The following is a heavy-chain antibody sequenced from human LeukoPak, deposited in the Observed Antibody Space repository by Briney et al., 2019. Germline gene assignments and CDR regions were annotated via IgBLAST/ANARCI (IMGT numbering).Heavy chain of an antibody. CDR2: IFYTGGT. CDR3: ARVGDWNDLVY. V-gene: IGHV4-59*01. Sequence: SETLSLTCTVSGGSLNNYYWTWIRQSPGKGLEWTGYIFYTGGTNYNPSLKSRVTISVDTSKNQFSLNLNSVTTTDTAVYYCARVGDWNDLVYWGQGAPVAVSS. D-gene: IGHD1-1*01. J-gene: IGHJ4*02. CDR1: GGSLNNYY.